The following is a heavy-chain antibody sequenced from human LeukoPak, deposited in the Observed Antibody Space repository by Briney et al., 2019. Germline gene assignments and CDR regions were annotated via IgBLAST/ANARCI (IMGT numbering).Heavy chain of an antibody. Sequence: SETLSLTCTVSGGSISSGGYYWSWSRQHPGKGLGWIGYIYYSGSTYYNPSLKSRVTISVDTSKNQFSLKLSSVTAADTAVYYCARDGYYGSGPPDYWGQGTLVTVSS. CDR1: GGSISSGGYY. CDR2: IYYSGST. V-gene: IGHV4-31*03. D-gene: IGHD3-10*01. CDR3: ARDGYYGSGPPDY. J-gene: IGHJ4*02.